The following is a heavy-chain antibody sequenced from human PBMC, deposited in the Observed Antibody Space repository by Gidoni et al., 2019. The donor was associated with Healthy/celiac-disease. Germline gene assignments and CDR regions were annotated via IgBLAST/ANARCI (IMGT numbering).Heavy chain of an antibody. CDR2: IYHSGST. V-gene: IGHV4-4*02. Sequence: QVQLQDSGPGLVKLSGTPSLTCEVSGGSISSSNRWSWVRQPPGKGLEWIGEIYHSGSTNYHQSLKSRVTISVDKSKNQFSLKLSSVTAADTAVYYCATLYSGSLYFDYWGQGTLVTVSS. CDR1: GGSISSSNR. J-gene: IGHJ4*02. CDR3: ATLYSGSLYFDY. D-gene: IGHD1-26*01.